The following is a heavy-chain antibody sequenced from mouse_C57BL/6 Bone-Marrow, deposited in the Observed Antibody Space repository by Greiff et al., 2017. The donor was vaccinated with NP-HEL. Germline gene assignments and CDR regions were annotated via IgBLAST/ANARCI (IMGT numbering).Heavy chain of an antibody. CDR2: INPSSGYT. D-gene: IGHD1-1*01. V-gene: IGHV1-4*01. CDR3: ARSYYGSSFGFDV. CDR1: GYTFTSYT. J-gene: IGHJ1*03. Sequence: QVQLKQSGAELARPGASVKMSCKASGYTFTSYTMHWVKQRPGQGLEWIGYINPSSGYTKYNQKFKDKATLTADKSSSTAYMQLSSLTSEDSAVYYCARSYYGSSFGFDVWGTGTTVTVSS.